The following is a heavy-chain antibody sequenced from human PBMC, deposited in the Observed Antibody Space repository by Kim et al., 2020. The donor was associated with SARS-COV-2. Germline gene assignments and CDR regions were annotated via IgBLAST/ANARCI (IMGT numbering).Heavy chain of an antibody. Sequence: VKGRFTISRDNSKNTLYLQMNSLRAEDTAVYYCARAYYDFWSGLNAFDIWGQGTMVTVSS. D-gene: IGHD3-3*01. V-gene: IGHV3-30*01. CDR3: ARAYYDFWSGLNAFDI. J-gene: IGHJ3*02.